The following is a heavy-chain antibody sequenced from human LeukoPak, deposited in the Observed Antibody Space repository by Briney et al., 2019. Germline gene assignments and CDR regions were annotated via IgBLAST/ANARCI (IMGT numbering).Heavy chain of an antibody. CDR2: INPSGST. D-gene: IGHD1-26*01. J-gene: IGHJ3*02. CDR1: GFTFSTYA. CDR3: ARPIVEWELLGRAFDI. Sequence: GSLRLSCAASGFTFSTYAMHWVRRAPGKGLEWIGEINPSGSTNYNPSLKSRVTISVDTSKNRFSLKLSSVTAADTAVYYCARPIVEWELLGRAFDIWGQGTMVTVSS. V-gene: IGHV4-34*01.